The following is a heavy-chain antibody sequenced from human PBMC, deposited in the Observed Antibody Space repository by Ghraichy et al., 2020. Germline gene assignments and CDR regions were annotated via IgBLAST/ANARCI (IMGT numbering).Heavy chain of an antibody. CDR2: IYYSGST. V-gene: IGHV4-31*03. J-gene: IGHJ6*02. CDR1: GGSISSGGYY. Sequence: SETLSLTCTVSGGSISSGGYYWSWIRQHPGKGLEWIGYIYYSGSTYYNPSLKSRVTISVDTSKNQFSLKLSSVTAADTAVYYCARVGSRDGMDVWGQGTTVTVSS. CDR3: ARVGSRDGMDV. D-gene: IGHD3-10*01.